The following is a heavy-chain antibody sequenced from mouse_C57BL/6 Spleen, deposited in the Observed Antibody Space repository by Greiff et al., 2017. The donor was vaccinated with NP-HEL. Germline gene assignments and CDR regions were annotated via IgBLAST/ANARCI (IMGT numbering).Heavy chain of an antibody. Sequence: EVQLQQSGPELVKPGDSVKISCKASGYSFTGYFMNWVMQSHGKSLEWIGRINPYNGDTFYNQKFKGKATLTVDKSSSTAHMELRSLTSEDSAVYYCARSGGGYYYGTNFDYWGQGTTLTVSS. J-gene: IGHJ2*01. V-gene: IGHV1-20*01. CDR3: ARSGGGYYYGTNFDY. CDR1: GYSFTGYF. D-gene: IGHD1-1*01. CDR2: INPYNGDT.